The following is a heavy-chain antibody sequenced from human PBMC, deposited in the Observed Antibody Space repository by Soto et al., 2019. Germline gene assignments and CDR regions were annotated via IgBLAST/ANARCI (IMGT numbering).Heavy chain of an antibody. V-gene: IGHV1-8*02. J-gene: IGHJ4*02. D-gene: IGHD1-20*01. CDR1: GYTFTSSG. CDR3: ARLGTHNWNYVDY. CDR2: ISAHTGSS. Sequence: ASVKVSCKASGYTFTSSGMSWVRQAPGQGLEWMGWISAHTGSSEYAQRFQGRVTMTRNTSISTAYMELSSPRSEDTAVYYCARLGTHNWNYVDYWGQGTLVTVSS.